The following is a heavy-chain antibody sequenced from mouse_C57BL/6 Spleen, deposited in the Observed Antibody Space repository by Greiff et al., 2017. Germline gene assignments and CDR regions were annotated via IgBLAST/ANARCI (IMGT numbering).Heavy chain of an antibody. J-gene: IGHJ1*03. CDR2: INPSTGGT. Sequence: VQLQQSGPELVKPGASVKISCKASGYSFTGYYMNWVKQSPEKSLEWIGEINPSTGGTTYNQKFKAKATLTVDKSSSTANMQLKSLTSEDSAVYYCARRGRVSAFDVWGTGTTVTVSS. CDR1: GYSFTGYY. D-gene: IGHD3-1*01. CDR3: ARRGRVSAFDV. V-gene: IGHV1-42*01.